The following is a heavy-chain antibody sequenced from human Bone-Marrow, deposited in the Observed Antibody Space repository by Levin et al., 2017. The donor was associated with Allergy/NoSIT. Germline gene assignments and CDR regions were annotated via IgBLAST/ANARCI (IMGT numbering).Heavy chain of an antibody. CDR2: IYSGGST. J-gene: IGHJ4*02. D-gene: IGHD3-3*01. CDR3: ARDLGSYYDFWS. V-gene: IGHV3-66*01. Sequence: GESLKISCAASGFTVSSNYMSWVRQAPGKGLEWVSVIYSGGSTYYADSVKGRFTISRDNSKNTLYLQMNSLRAEDTAVYYCARDLGSYYDFWSGGQGTLVTVSS. CDR1: GFTVSSNY.